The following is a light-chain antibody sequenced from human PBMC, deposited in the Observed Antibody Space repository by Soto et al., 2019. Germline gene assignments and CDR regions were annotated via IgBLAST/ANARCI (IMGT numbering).Light chain of an antibody. CDR3: QQYESTPPT. CDR1: QSVLYSSNNKNY. Sequence: DIVMTQSPDSLAVSLGGRATINCKSSQSVLYSSNNKNYLAWYQQRPGQPPKLLIYWASTRESGVPDRFSGSGSGTDFPHTITSLQDEDVAVYYCQQYESTPPTFGQGTKLEI. CDR2: WAS. V-gene: IGKV4-1*01. J-gene: IGKJ2*01.